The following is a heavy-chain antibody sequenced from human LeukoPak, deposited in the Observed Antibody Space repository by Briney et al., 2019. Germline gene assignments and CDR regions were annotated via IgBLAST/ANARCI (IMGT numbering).Heavy chain of an antibody. J-gene: IGHJ4*02. CDR2: INHSGST. CDR3: ARPRHYSSSLYFGY. CDR1: GGSFSGYY. Sequence: PSETLSLTCAVYGGSFSGYYWSWIRQPPGKGLEWIGEINHSGSTNYNPSLKSRVTISVDTSKNQFSLKLSSVTAADTAVYYCARPRHYSSSLYFGYWGQGTLVTVSS. V-gene: IGHV4-34*01. D-gene: IGHD6-13*01.